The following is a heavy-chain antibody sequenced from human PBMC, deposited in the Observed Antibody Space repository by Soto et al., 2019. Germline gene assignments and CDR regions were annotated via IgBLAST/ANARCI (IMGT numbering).Heavy chain of an antibody. D-gene: IGHD2-2*01. CDR2: ISTSSGNT. Sequence: ASVKVSCKASGYTFTTYGISWVRQAPGQGLEWMGWISTSSGNTKYAQKVEGRVTMTTDTSTSTAYMELRSLRSDDTAFYYCATEYCSRISCSGVDYRGQGILVTVSS. CDR3: ATEYCSRISCSGVDY. J-gene: IGHJ4*02. V-gene: IGHV1-18*04. CDR1: GYTFTTYG.